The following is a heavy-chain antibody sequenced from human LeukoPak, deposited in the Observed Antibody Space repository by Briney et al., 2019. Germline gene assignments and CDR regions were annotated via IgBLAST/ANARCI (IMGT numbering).Heavy chain of an antibody. Sequence: SETLCLTCAAYGGTFSGYDWSWIRQPPGKGLEWIGEINHSGSTNYNPSLKSRVTVSVDTSKDQFSLKLSSVTAAETAVYYCARGGRRPLWFGELHNELNWFDPWGQGTLVTVSS. J-gene: IGHJ5*02. D-gene: IGHD3-10*01. CDR2: INHSGST. CDR3: ARGGRRPLWFGELHNELNWFDP. CDR1: GGTFSGYD. V-gene: IGHV4-34*01.